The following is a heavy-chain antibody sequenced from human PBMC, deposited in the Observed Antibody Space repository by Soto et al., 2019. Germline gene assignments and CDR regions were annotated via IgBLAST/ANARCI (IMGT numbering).Heavy chain of an antibody. V-gene: IGHV3-53*04. CDR1: GFTVSSNY. CDR2: IYSGGST. CDR3: ARESPHSSSWFNPSYYGMDV. Sequence: EVPLAESGGGLVQPGGSLRLSCAASGFTVSSNYMSWVRQAPGKGLEWVSVIYSGGSTYYADSVKGRFTISRHNSKNTLYLQMNSLRAEDTAVYYCARESPHSSSWFNPSYYGMDVWGQGTTVTVSS. J-gene: IGHJ6*02. D-gene: IGHD6-13*01.